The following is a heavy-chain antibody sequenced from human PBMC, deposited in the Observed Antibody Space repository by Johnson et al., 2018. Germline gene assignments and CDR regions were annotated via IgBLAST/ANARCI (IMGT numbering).Heavy chain of an antibody. J-gene: IGHJ4*02. CDR1: GFTFSIYG. CDR3: ANYNWGSSYFDY. Sequence: EVQLVESGGGLVQPGGSLRLACAASGFTFSIYGMSWVRQAPGKGLELVSAMSTLDGDTYYADSVKGRFTISRDNSKNTVYLQMNSLRAEETGFYYCANYNWGSSYFDYWGQGTLVTVSS. CDR2: MSTLDGDT. V-gene: IGHV3-23*04. D-gene: IGHD7-27*01.